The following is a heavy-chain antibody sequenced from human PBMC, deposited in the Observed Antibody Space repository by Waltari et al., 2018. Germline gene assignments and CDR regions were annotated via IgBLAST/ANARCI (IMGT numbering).Heavy chain of an antibody. CDR1: CIPFCVPA. CDR2: IRSKANRYAT. Sequence: EVLLVESGGGLVQPGGSLHLSRAPSCIPFCVPAMTCVSQAPGKGLEWVGRIRSKANRYATAYAASVKGRFTISRDDSKNTAYLQMNSLKTEDTAVYYGTSIAVAGSGYWGQGTLVTVSS. CDR3: TSIAVAGSGY. V-gene: IGHV3-73*01. D-gene: IGHD6-19*01. J-gene: IGHJ4*02.